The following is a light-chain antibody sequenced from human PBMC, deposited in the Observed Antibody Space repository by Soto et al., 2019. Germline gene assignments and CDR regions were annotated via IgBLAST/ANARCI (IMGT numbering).Light chain of an antibody. CDR2: GVS. V-gene: IGKV3-20*01. Sequence: EIVLTQSPGTLSLSPGERATLSCRASQSVSNSHLAWHQQKPGQAPRLLIFGVSSRAAGIPDRFSGSGSRTDFTLTISRLESEDYAVYSCQQYDKSPLTFGGGTKVEIK. CDR3: QQYDKSPLT. CDR1: QSVSNSH. J-gene: IGKJ4*01.